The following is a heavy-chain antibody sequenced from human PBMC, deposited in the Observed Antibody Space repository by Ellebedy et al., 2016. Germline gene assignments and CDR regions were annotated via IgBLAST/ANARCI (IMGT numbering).Heavy chain of an antibody. V-gene: IGHV4-59*01. CDR3: ARGQPGDLGRVSSGGVADAYDY. D-gene: IGHD7-27*01. Sequence: GSLRLXCTVSGGSISSYYWSWIRQPPGKGLEWIGYIYYSGSTNYNPSLKSRVTISVDTSKNQFSLKLSSVTAADTAVYYCARGQPGDLGRVSSGGVADAYDYWGQGTLVTVSS. J-gene: IGHJ4*02. CDR1: GGSISSYY. CDR2: IYYSGST.